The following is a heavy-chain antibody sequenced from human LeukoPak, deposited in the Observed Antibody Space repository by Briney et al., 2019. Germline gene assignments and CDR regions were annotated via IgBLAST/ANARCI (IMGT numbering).Heavy chain of an antibody. Sequence: GGSLRLSCAASGFTVSSTYMSWVRRAPGKGLEGVSVIYSGGSTYYADSVKSRLTISRDNSQNTPCLQMDSLRAEDTSVYYCARAATPDAFVIWGQGTMVTVSS. CDR1: GFTVSSTY. V-gene: IGHV3-53*01. J-gene: IGHJ3*02. D-gene: IGHD2-15*01. CDR2: IYSGGST. CDR3: ARAATPDAFVI.